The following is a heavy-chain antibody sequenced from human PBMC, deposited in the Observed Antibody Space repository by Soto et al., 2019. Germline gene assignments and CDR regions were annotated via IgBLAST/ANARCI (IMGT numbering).Heavy chain of an antibody. V-gene: IGHV3-74*01. D-gene: IGHD2-15*01. CDR1: GFTFSSYW. J-gene: IGHJ4*02. CDR2: INSDGSST. CDR3: ARDSISCSGGSCYSDTNGY. Sequence: GGSLRLSCAASGFTFSSYWMHWVRQAPGKGLVWVSRINSDGSSTSYADSVKGRFTISRDNAKNTLYLQMNSLRAEDTAVYYCARDSISCSGGSCYSDTNGYWGQGTLVTVSS.